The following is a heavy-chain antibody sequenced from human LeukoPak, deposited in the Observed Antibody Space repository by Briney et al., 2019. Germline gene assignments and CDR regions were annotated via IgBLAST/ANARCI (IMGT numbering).Heavy chain of an antibody. CDR3: ARVVCSSTSCPRGNAFDI. CDR2: IIPIFGTA. V-gene: IGHV1-69*05. CDR1: GGTFSSYA. J-gene: IGHJ3*02. D-gene: IGHD2-2*01. Sequence: SVKVSCKASGGTFSSYAISWVRQAPGQGLEWMGGIIPIFGTANYAQKFQGRVTITTDESTSTAYMELSSLRSEDTAVYYCARVVCSSTSCPRGNAFDIWGQGTMVTVSS.